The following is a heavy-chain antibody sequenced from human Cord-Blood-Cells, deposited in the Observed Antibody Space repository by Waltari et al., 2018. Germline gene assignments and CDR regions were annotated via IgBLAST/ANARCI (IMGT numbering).Heavy chain of an antibody. CDR3: AKHGVATIGDLPDY. Sequence: QVQLVESGGGVVQPGRSLRLSCAASGFTFSSYGMHWVRQAPGKGLEWVSVISYDGRNKYYADSVKVRFTISRDNSKNTLYLQMNSLRAEDTAVYYCAKHGVATIGDLPDYWGQGTLVTVSS. D-gene: IGHD5-12*01. V-gene: IGHV3-30*18. CDR2: ISYDGRNK. CDR1: GFTFSSYG. J-gene: IGHJ4*02.